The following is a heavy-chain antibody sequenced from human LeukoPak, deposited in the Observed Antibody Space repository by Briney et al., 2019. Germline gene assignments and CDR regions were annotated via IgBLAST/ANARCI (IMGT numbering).Heavy chain of an antibody. J-gene: IGHJ4*02. CDR1: GGSISTYY. Sequence: SETLSLTCTVSGGSISTYYWSWIRQPPGKVLEWIGYIYYSGSTNYNPSLKSRVTISVDTSKNQFSLKLNSVTAADTAVYYCARSGYYDNFDYWGQGTLVTVSS. D-gene: IGHD3-3*01. V-gene: IGHV4-59*01. CDR2: IYYSGST. CDR3: ARSGYYDNFDY.